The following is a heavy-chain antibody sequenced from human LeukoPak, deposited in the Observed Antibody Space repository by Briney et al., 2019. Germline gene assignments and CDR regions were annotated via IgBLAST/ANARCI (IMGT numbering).Heavy chain of an antibody. CDR2: IYYSGST. Sequence: SETLSLTCTVSSGSISSYYWSWIRQPPGKGLEWIGYIYYSGSTNYNPSLKSRVTISVDTSKNQFSLKLSSVTAADTAVYYCARFLLTGYYVWFDPWGQGTLVTVSS. CDR3: ARFLLTGYYVWFDP. CDR1: SGSISSYY. D-gene: IGHD3-9*01. J-gene: IGHJ5*02. V-gene: IGHV4-59*01.